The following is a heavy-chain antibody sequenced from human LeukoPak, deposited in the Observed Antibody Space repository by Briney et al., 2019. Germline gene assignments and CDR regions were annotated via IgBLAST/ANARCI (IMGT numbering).Heavy chain of an antibody. D-gene: IGHD1-26*01. Sequence: PGGSLRLSCAASGFTFSSYGMHWVRQAPGKGLEWVAVIWYDGTNTYYADSVKGRFTISRDNSKNTLYLQMNSLRAEDTAVYYCARGGILWELGFDIWGQGTMVTVSS. J-gene: IGHJ3*02. CDR1: GFTFSSYG. CDR2: IWYDGTNT. V-gene: IGHV3-33*01. CDR3: ARGGILWELGFDI.